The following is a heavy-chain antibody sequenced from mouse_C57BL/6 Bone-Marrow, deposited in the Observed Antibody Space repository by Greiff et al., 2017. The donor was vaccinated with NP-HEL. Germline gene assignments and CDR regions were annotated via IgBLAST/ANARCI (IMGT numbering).Heavy chain of an antibody. CDR3: SVRIFPYWCTDV. CDR2: INPSSGYT. CDR1: GYTFTSYW. J-gene: IGHJ1*03. V-gene: IGHV1-7*01. Sequence: VKLMESGAELAKPGASVKLSCKASGYTFTSYWMHWVKQRPGQGLEWIGYINPSSGYTNYNQKFKDKATLTADKSSSTAYMQLSSLTYEDSAVYYCSVRIFPYWCTDVWGTGTTVTVSS.